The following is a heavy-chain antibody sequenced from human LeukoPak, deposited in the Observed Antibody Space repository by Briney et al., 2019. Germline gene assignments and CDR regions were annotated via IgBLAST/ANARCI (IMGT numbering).Heavy chain of an antibody. D-gene: IGHD1-1*01. CDR2: IGGSGGST. V-gene: IGHV3-23*01. CDR3: AKSNWNDRGYFDY. CDR1: GFTFSSYA. J-gene: IGHJ4*02. Sequence: GGSLRLSCAASGFTFSSYAMSWVRQAPGKGLEWVSAIGGSGGSTYYADSVKGRFTISRDNSKNTLYLQMNSLRAEDTAVYYCAKSNWNDRGYFDYWGQGTLVTVSS.